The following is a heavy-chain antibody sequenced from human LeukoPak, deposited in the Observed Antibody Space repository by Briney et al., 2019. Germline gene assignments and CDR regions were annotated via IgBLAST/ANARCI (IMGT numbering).Heavy chain of an antibody. J-gene: IGHJ6*03. Sequence: GASVKVSCKASGYTFTSYDINWVRQATGQGLEWMGWMNPNSGNTGYAQKFQGRVTMTRNTSISTAYMELSSLRSEDTAVYYCARRGSSVTHYYYYYYMDVWGKGTTVTVSS. V-gene: IGHV1-8*01. CDR3: ARRGSSVTHYYYYYYMDV. CDR1: GYTFTSYD. D-gene: IGHD6-6*01. CDR2: MNPNSGNT.